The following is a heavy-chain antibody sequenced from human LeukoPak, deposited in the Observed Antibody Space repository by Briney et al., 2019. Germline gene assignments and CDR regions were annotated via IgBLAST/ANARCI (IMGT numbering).Heavy chain of an antibody. Sequence: PGGSLRLSCAASGFTFSSHSMNWVRQAPGKGLECVSYISSSSDIIYYADSVKGRFTISRDNAKNSLYLQMNSLRAEDTAVYYCARDIRYGDYAGRFDPWGQGTLVTVSS. J-gene: IGHJ5*02. CDR1: GFTFSSHS. D-gene: IGHD4-17*01. CDR3: ARDIRYGDYAGRFDP. CDR2: ISSSSDII. V-gene: IGHV3-48*04.